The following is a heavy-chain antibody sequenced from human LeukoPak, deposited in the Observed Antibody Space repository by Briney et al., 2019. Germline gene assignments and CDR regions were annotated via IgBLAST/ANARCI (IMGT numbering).Heavy chain of an antibody. J-gene: IGHJ6*03. CDR2: ISAYNGNT. Sequence: GASVKVSCKASGYTFTSYGISWVRQAPGQGLEWMGWISAYNGNTNYAQKLQGRVTMTTDTSTSTAYMELRSLRSDDTAVYYCARALRYCSSTSCYWHMDVWGKGTTVTVSS. CDR1: GYTFTSYG. D-gene: IGHD2-2*01. CDR3: ARALRYCSSTSCYWHMDV. V-gene: IGHV1-18*01.